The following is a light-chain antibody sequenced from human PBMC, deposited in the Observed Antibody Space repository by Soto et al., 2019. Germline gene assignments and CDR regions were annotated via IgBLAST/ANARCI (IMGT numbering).Light chain of an antibody. CDR2: RAS. CDR1: QSISRG. Sequence: DIQMTQSPFTLSASVGDRVTITCRASQSISRGLAWYQQKPGKAPKLLIYRASSLESGVPSRFSGSGSGTEFPLTISSLQSDDSATYYCQQYQTWTFGQGTKVEI. V-gene: IGKV1-5*03. J-gene: IGKJ1*01. CDR3: QQYQTWT.